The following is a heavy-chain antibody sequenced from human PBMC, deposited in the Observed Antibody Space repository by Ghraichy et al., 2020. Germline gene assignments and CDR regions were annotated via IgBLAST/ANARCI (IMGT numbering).Heavy chain of an antibody. CDR2: ISGSGGST. CDR3: AKSDIAVAGHYFDY. CDR1: GFTFSSYA. V-gene: IGHV3-23*01. D-gene: IGHD6-19*01. J-gene: IGHJ4*02. Sequence: GESLNISCAASGFTFSSYAMSWVRQAPGKGLEWVSAISGSGGSTYYADSVKGRFTISRDNSKNTLYLQMNSLRAEDTAVYYCAKSDIAVAGHYFDYWGQGTLVTVSS.